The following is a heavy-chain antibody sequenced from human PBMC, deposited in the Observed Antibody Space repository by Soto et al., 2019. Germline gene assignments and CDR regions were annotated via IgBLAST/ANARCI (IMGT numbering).Heavy chain of an antibody. J-gene: IGHJ6*03. CDR3: ARARNLRFLEWLPYMDV. D-gene: IGHD3-3*01. CDR1: GGSFSGYY. CDR2: INHSGST. V-gene: IGHV4-34*01. Sequence: SETLSLTCAVYGGSFSGYYWSWIRQPPGKGLEWIGEINHSGSTNYNPSLKSRVTISVDTSKNQFSLKLSSVTAADTAVYYCARARNLRFLEWLPYMDVWGKGTTVTVSS.